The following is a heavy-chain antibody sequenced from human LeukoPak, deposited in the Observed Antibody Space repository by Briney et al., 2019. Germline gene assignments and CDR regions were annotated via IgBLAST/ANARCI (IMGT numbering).Heavy chain of an antibody. J-gene: IGHJ6*02. CDR2: IISDGSAT. CDR1: GFTFSNYW. D-gene: IGHD2-15*01. Sequence: GSLRLSCAASGFTFSNYWMQWVRQAPGKGLVWASRIISDGSATNYADSVKGRFTISRDNAKNTLYLQMNSLRVEDTAVYYCARDRVPYCSGVSCSVDVWGQGTTVTVAS. V-gene: IGHV3-74*01. CDR3: ARDRVPYCSGVSCSVDV.